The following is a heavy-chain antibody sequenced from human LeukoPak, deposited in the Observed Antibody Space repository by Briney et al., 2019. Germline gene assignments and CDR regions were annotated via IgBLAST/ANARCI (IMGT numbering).Heavy chain of an antibody. D-gene: IGHD3-10*01. J-gene: IGHJ4*02. CDR3: ARDMVRGVRTAGY. CDR2: INPNSGGT. CDR1: GYTFTGYY. V-gene: IGHV1-2*02. Sequence: GASVEVSCKASGYTFTGYYMHWVRQAPGQGLEWMGWINPNSGGTNYAQTFQGRVTMTRDTSISTAYMELSRLRSDDTAVYYCARDMVRGVRTAGYWGQGTLVTVSS.